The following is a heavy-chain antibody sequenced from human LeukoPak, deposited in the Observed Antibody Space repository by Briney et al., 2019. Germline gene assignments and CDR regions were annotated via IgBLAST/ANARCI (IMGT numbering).Heavy chain of an antibody. CDR3: ARVFVGAAPPYYYGMDV. Sequence: ASVKVSCKASGYTFAGYYMHWVRQAPGQGLEWMGWINPNSGGTNYAQKFQGRVTMTRDTSISTAYMELSRLRSDDTAVYYCARVFVGAAPPYYYGMDVWGQGTTVTVSS. CDR1: GYTFAGYY. J-gene: IGHJ6*02. V-gene: IGHV1-2*02. D-gene: IGHD2-15*01. CDR2: INPNSGGT.